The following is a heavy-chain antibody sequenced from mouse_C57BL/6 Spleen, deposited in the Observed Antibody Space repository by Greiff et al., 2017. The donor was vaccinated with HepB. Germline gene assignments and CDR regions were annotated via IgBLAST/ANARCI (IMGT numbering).Heavy chain of an antibody. V-gene: IGHV1-50*01. D-gene: IGHD4-1*01. J-gene: IGHJ4*01. CDR1: GYTFTSYW. CDR2: IDPSDSYT. Sequence: VHLVESGAELVKPGASVKLSCKASGYTFTSYWMQWVKQRPGQGLEWIGEIDPSDSYTNYNQKFKGKATLTVDTSSSTAYMQLSSLTSEDSAVYYCARSSNWDAMDYWGQGTSVTVSS. CDR3: ARSSNWDAMDY.